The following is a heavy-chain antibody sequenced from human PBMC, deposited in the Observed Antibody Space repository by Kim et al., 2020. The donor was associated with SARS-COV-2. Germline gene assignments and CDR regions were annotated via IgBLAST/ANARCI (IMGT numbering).Heavy chain of an antibody. CDR1: GFTFSSYS. V-gene: IGHV3-48*04. Sequence: GGSLRLSCAASGFTFSSYSMNWVRQAPGKGLEWVSYISSSSSTIYYADSVKGRFTISRDNAKNSLYLQMNSLRAEDTAVYYCARDVDAQRVVIPLNYYYYGMDICGQGTTVTVSS. CDR3: ARDVDAQRVVIPLNYYYYGMDI. J-gene: IGHJ6*02. D-gene: IGHD3-3*01. CDR2: ISSSSSTI.